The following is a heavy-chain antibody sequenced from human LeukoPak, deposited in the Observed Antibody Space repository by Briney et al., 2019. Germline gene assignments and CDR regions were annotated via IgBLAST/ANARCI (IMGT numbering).Heavy chain of an antibody. V-gene: IGHV3-9*01. Sequence: GRSLRLSCVAPGFRFEDYAIASVRQVPGKGLEWVSGFSWSSNSIVYADSVKGRFTISRDKPKNSLFLQMNSLRPEDTASYCANASRHDILIGLGDYFNFWGQGNLVIVSS. D-gene: IGHD3-9*01. J-gene: IGHJ4*02. CDR2: FSWSSNSI. CDR3: ANASRHDILIGLGDYFNF. CDR1: GFRFEDYA.